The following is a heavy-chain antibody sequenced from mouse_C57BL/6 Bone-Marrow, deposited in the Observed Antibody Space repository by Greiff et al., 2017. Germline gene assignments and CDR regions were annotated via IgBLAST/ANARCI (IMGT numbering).Heavy chain of an antibody. D-gene: IGHD2-1*01. J-gene: IGHJ3*01. CDR1: GFTFSSYG. CDR2: ISSGGSYT. V-gene: IGHV5-6*01. CDR3: ARPYGNYGRRFAY. Sequence: EEQLVESGGDLVKPGGSLKLSCAASGFTFSSYGMSWVRQTPDKRLEWVATISSGGSYTYYPDSVKGRFTISRDNAKNTLYLQMSSLKSEDTAMYYCARPYGNYGRRFAYWGQGTLVTVSA.